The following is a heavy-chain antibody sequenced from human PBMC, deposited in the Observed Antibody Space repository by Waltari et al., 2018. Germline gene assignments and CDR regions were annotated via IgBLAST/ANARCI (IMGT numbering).Heavy chain of an antibody. Sequence: QVQLQESGPGMVKPSQTLSLTCTVSGCSITSGGYYWSWIRQHPGKGLEWIGYIYYRGSTYYNPSLKSRVTISVETSKNQFSLKLSSVTAADTAVYYCARGYSSSWYIQFDYWGQGTLVTVSS. V-gene: IGHV4-31*03. CDR3: ARGYSSSWYIQFDY. CDR2: IYYRGST. J-gene: IGHJ4*02. D-gene: IGHD6-13*01. CDR1: GCSITSGGYY.